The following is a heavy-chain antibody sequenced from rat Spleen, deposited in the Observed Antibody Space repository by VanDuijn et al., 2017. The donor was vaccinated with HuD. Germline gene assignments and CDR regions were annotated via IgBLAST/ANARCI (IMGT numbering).Heavy chain of an antibody. V-gene: IGHV5-27*01. CDR2: ISPSGAIS. CDR3: ATDGYYDGTYYSVYVMDA. D-gene: IGHD1-12*02. Sequence: EVQLVESGGGLVQPGRSLKLSCAASGFTFSNYYMAWVRQAPTKGLEWVASISPSGAISNYRDSVKGRFTISRDSAKSTLYLQMDSLRSEDSATYYCATDGYYDGTYYSVYVMDAWSQGASVTVSS. J-gene: IGHJ4*01. CDR1: GFTFSNYY.